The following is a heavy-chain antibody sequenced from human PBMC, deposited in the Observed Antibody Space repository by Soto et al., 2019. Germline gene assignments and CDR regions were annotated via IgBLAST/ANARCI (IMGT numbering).Heavy chain of an antibody. CDR1: GYTFTSYA. D-gene: IGHD2-15*01. J-gene: IGHJ4*02. Sequence: QVQLVQSGAEVKKPGASVKVSCKASGYTFTSYAMHWVRQAPGQRLEWMGWINDGNGNTKYSQKFQGRVTITRDTPASTAYMGLSSLRSEDTAVYYCPRGPGGPGGPGDYWGQGTLVTVSS. CDR2: INDGNGNT. V-gene: IGHV1-3*01. CDR3: PRGPGGPGGPGDY.